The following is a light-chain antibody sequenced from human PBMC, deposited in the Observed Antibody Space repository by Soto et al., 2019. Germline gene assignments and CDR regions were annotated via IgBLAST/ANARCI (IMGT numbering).Light chain of an antibody. CDR1: PSIDTL. V-gene: IGKV3-11*01. J-gene: IGKJ4*01. CDR3: EQRRYWPLT. CDR2: EPS. Sequence: EIVLTQSPATLSLSPGERTTLSCRASPSIDTLLSWYQQKPSQVPRLRIYEPSNRASGIPPRLSGRGSGTDFKFTITSPEPDYCAHYYCEQRRYWPLTFGRGTEVDIK.